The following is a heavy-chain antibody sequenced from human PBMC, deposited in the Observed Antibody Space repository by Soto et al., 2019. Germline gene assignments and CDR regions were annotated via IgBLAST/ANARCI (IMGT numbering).Heavy chain of an antibody. V-gene: IGHV4-61*01. CDR3: ARRVDYGTYFYYGMDV. CDR2: IYYSGST. J-gene: IGHJ6*02. CDR1: GGSVSSVNSY. D-gene: IGHD4-17*01. Sequence: QVQLQESGPGLMKPSETLSLTCTVSGGSVSSVNSYWSWIRQAPGKGLEWIGYIYYSGSTNYNPSLKSRVSISLDTSKNQFSLKLTSVTAADTAVYYCARRVDYGTYFYYGMDVRGQGTTVTVSS.